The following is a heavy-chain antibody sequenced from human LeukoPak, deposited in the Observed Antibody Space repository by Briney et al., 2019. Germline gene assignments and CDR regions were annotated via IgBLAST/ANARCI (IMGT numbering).Heavy chain of an antibody. V-gene: IGHV1-24*01. CDR3: AIYTTYYYDSSGYSDY. J-gene: IGHJ4*02. CDR1: GFTFTSYY. CDR2: FDPEDGET. Sequence: ASVKVSCKTSGFTFTSYYMHWVRQAPGKGLEWMGGFDPEDGETIYAQKFQGRVTMTEDTSTDTAYMELSSLRSEDTAVYYCAIYTTYYYDSSGYSDYWGQGTLVTVSS. D-gene: IGHD3-22*01.